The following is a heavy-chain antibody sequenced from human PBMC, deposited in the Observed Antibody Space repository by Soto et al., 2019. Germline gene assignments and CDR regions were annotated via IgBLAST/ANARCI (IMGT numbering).Heavy chain of an antibody. J-gene: IGHJ6*02. CDR2: VIPIFGTP. D-gene: IGHD2-15*01. V-gene: IGHV1-69*01. CDR3: ARSQGGSSSLDIYYYCYYGIDV. Sequence: QVQLVQSGAEGKKPGSSVKVSCKAPGGTFSTYAISWVRQAPGQGLEWMGGVIPIFGTPKYAQKFQGRVTITADESTSTGYMELRSLRSEDTAVYYCARSQGGSSSLDIYYYCYYGIDVWGQGATVTVSS. CDR1: GGTFSTYA.